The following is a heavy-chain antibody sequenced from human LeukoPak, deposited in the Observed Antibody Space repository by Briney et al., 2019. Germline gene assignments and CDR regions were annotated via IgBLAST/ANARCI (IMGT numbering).Heavy chain of an antibody. CDR1: GYTFTGYY. D-gene: IGHD6-13*01. Sequence: ASVKVSCKASGYTFTGYYMHWVRQAPGQGLEWMGWINPNSGGTNYAQKFQGWVTMTRDTSISAAYMELSRLRSDDTAVYYCARARQDYVQQLDYNWFDPWGQGTLVTVSS. CDR3: ARARQDYVQQLDYNWFDP. J-gene: IGHJ5*02. CDR2: INPNSGGT. V-gene: IGHV1-2*04.